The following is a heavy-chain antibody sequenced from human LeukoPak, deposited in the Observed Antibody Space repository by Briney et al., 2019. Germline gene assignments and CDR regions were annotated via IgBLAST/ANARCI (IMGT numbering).Heavy chain of an antibody. J-gene: IGHJ6*03. CDR3: ARGQLWDYYYYMDV. D-gene: IGHD3-10*01. CDR1: GESFSDYY. V-gene: IGHV4-34*01. CDR2: IDNSGRI. Sequence: SETLSLTCTVYGESFSDYYWNWVRQPPGKGLEWIGGIDNSGRINYNPSLESRVTISVDTSENQFSLRVNSVTAADTAVYYCARGQLWDYYYYMDVWGAGTTVTVSS.